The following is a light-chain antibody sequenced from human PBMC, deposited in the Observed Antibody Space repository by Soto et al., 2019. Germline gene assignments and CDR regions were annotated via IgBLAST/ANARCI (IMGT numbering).Light chain of an antibody. J-gene: IGLJ2*01. V-gene: IGLV2-8*01. CDR1: SSDVGYYDY. CDR2: EVT. CDR3: CSYAGSSPYIV. Sequence: QSALTQPPSASGFPGQSVTISCTGTSSDVGYYDYVSWYQQHPGKAPKLVIYEVTKRPSGVPDRFSGSKSGNTASLTISGVQPEDEADYYCCSYAGSSPYIVFGGGTTVTVL.